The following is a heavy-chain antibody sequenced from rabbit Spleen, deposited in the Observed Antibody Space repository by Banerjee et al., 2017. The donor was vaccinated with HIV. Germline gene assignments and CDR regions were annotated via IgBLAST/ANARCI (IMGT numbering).Heavy chain of an antibody. V-gene: IGHV1S43*01. D-gene: IGHD6-1*01. CDR1: GFSFSNKAV. CDR3: ARDLAGYVGFGYASYLDL. Sequence: QEQLVESGGGLVRPEGSLNLSCTASGFSFSNKAVMCWVRQAPGKGLELIAWIYTVNGSTWYASWVNGRFTISRSTSLNTVDLKMTSLTAADTATYFCARDLAGYVGFGYASYLDLWGPGTLVTVS. CDR2: IYTVNGST. J-gene: IGHJ4*01.